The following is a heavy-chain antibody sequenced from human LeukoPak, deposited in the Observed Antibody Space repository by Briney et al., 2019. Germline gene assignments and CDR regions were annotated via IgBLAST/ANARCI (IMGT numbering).Heavy chain of an antibody. CDR3: ARLYSVVVVAASQEGMDA. Sequence: SVKVSCKASGGTFSSYAISWVRQAPGQGLEWMGRIIPILGIANYAQKFQGRVTITADKSTSTAYMELSSLRSEDTAVYYCARLYSVVVVAASQEGMDAWGQGTTVTVSS. V-gene: IGHV1-69*04. D-gene: IGHD2-15*01. J-gene: IGHJ6*02. CDR2: IIPILGIA. CDR1: GGTFSSYA.